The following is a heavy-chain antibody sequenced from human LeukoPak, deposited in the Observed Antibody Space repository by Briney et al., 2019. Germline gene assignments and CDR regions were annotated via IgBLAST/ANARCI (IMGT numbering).Heavy chain of an antibody. Sequence: GGSLRLSCAASGFTFSSYGMSWVRQAPGKGLEWVSAISGSGGSTYYADSVKGRFTISRDNSKNTLYLQMNSLRAEDTAVYYCAKDRRARDTSGYYVRYWGQGTLVTVSS. CDR1: GFTFSSYG. J-gene: IGHJ4*02. V-gene: IGHV3-23*01. CDR2: ISGSGGST. CDR3: AKDRRARDTSGYYVRY. D-gene: IGHD3-22*01.